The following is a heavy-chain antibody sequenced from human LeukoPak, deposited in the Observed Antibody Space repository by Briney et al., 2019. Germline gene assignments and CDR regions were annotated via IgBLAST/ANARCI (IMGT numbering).Heavy chain of an antibody. CDR2: ISWNSGSI. CDR1: GFTFDDYA. D-gene: IGHD3-10*01. Sequence: GGSLRLSCAASGFTFDDYAMHWVRHAPGKGLEWVSGISWNSGSIGYADSVKGRFTISRDNAKNSLYLQTNSLRAEDTALYYCAKDSDMVRGVITTVVPFDYWGQGTLVTVSS. V-gene: IGHV3-9*01. J-gene: IGHJ4*02. CDR3: AKDSDMVRGVITTVVPFDY.